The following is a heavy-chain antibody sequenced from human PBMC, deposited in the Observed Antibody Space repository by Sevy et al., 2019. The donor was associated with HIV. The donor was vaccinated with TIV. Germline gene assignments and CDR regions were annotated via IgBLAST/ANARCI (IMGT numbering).Heavy chain of an antibody. Sequence: SETLSLTCAVYGGSFSGYYWSWIRQPPGKGLEWIGEINHSGSTNYNPSLKSRVTISVDTSKNQFSLKLSSVTAADTAVYYCAREGIVATIIQYYYYGMDVWGQGTTVTVSS. J-gene: IGHJ6*02. V-gene: IGHV4-34*01. CDR1: GGSFSGYY. CDR2: INHSGST. CDR3: AREGIVATIIQYYYYGMDV. D-gene: IGHD5-12*01.